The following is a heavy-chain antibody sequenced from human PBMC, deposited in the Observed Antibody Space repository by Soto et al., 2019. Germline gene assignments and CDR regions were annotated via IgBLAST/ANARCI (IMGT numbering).Heavy chain of an antibody. CDR3: ARAPYNWNWNGVDY. CDR1: GFTFSSYA. Sequence: QVPLVESGGGVVQPGRSLRLSCAASGFTFSSYAMHWVRQAPGKGLEWVAVISYDGSNKYYADSVKGRFTISRDNSKNTLYLQMNSLRAEDTAVYYCARAPYNWNWNGVDYWGQGTLVTVSS. D-gene: IGHD1-7*01. V-gene: IGHV3-30-3*01. J-gene: IGHJ4*02. CDR2: ISYDGSNK.